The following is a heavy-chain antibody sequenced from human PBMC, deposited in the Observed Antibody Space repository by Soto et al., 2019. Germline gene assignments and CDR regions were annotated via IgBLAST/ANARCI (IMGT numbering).Heavy chain of an antibody. CDR3: AAGSYSVYGMDV. J-gene: IGHJ6*02. V-gene: IGHV1-58*01. Sequence: SVKVSCKASGFTFTSSAVQWVRQARGQRLEWIGWIVVGSGNTNYAQKFQERVTITRDMSTSTAYMELSSLRSEDTAVYYCAAGSYSVYGMDVWGQGTTVTVSS. D-gene: IGHD2-21*01. CDR2: IVVGSGNT. CDR1: GFTFTSSA.